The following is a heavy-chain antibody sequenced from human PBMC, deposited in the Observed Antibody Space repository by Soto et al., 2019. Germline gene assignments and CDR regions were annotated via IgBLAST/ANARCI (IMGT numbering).Heavy chain of an antibody. D-gene: IGHD2-2*01. CDR2: IYSGGST. Sequence: SLRLSCAASGFPVSSNYMSWVRQAPGKGLEWVSVIYSGGSTYYADSVKGRFTISRDNSKNTLYLQMNSLRAEDTAVYYCARAMYCSSTSCFFDYWGQGTLVTVSS. CDR1: GFPVSSNY. V-gene: IGHV3-66*01. J-gene: IGHJ4*02. CDR3: ARAMYCSSTSCFFDY.